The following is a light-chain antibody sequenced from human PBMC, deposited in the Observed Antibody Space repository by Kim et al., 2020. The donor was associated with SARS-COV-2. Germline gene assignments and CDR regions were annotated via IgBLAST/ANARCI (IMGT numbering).Light chain of an antibody. Sequence: LSPGARSTMSCRASQSLGSSFACYQQNPGQAPRLLIYEAFSRAPGILARFIGSGSVTDFALTISSLEPEDFAVYYFQQRGNWPLTFGQGTKVDIK. V-gene: IGKV3-11*01. CDR2: EAF. CDR3: QQRGNWPLT. CDR1: QSLGSS. J-gene: IGKJ1*01.